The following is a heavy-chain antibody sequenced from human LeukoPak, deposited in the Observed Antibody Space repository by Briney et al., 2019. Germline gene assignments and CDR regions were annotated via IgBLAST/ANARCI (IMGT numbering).Heavy chain of an antibody. V-gene: IGHV4-38-2*01. J-gene: IGHJ3*02. CDR3: ARHGGYCSSTSCYAHGAFDI. CDR1: GYSISSGYY. D-gene: IGHD2-2*01. CDR2: IYHSGST. Sequence: SETLSLTCAVSGYSISSGYYWGWIRQPPGEGLEWIGSIYHSGSTYYNPSLKRRVTISVDTSKNQFSLKLSPVTAADTAVYYCARHGGYCSSTSCYAHGAFDIWGQGTMVTVSS.